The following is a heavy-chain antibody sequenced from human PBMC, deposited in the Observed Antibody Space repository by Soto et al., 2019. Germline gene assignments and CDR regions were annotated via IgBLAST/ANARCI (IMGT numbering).Heavy chain of an antibody. Sequence: PGESLKISCKGSGYSFTSYWISWVRQMPGKGLEWMGRIDPSDSYTNYSPSFQGHVTISADKSISTAYLQWSSLKASDTAMYYCVRDGPVDIAVAGTRDQDYYGMDVWGQGTTVTVSS. V-gene: IGHV5-10-1*01. J-gene: IGHJ6*02. CDR1: GYSFTSYW. CDR3: VRDGPVDIAVAGTRDQDYYGMDV. D-gene: IGHD6-19*01. CDR2: IDPSDSYT.